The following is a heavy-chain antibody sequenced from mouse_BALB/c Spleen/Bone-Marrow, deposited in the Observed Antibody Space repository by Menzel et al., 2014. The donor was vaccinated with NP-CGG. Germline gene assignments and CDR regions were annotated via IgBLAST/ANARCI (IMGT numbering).Heavy chain of an antibody. CDR3: ARSYCYERSCFAY. CDR2: INPNNGGT. CDR1: GYTFTEYT. D-gene: IGHD2-12*01. V-gene: IGHV1-18*01. Sequence: MHLHPSGPELVTPGASVKISGKTSGYTFTEYTMHWVKQSHGKSLERIGGINPNNGGTSYNQKFKGKATLTVDKSSSTAYMELRSLTSDDSAVYYCARSYCYERSCFAYWGRGTLVAVSA. J-gene: IGHJ3*01.